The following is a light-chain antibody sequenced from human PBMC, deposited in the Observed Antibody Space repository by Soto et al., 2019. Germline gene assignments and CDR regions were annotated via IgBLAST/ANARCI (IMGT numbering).Light chain of an antibody. V-gene: IGLV7-43*01. CDR1: TGAVTRGYY. Sequence: QTVVTQEPLLTVSPGGTVTLTCGTSTGAVTRGYYPNWFQQKPGQAPRALIYSTNNKYSWTPARFSGSLLGGKAALTLSGVQPEDEADYYCLLYYGGQLGVFGGGTKLTVL. CDR2: STN. CDR3: LLYYGGQLGV. J-gene: IGLJ2*01.